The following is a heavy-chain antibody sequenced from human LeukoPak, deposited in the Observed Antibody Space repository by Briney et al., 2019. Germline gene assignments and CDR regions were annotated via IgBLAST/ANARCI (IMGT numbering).Heavy chain of an antibody. CDR1: GSTFSDYA. D-gene: IGHD6-19*01. Sequence: PGGSLRLSCVGSGSTFSDYAMNWVRQTPGKGLEWISSLGARGDIYYADSVQGRFTISGDNPNNAAHLQMNSLRPEDTAIYYCTKRGPGPVAGSYDFWGQGTLVTVSS. CDR2: LGARGDI. V-gene: IGHV3-23*01. CDR3: TKRGPGPVAGSYDF. J-gene: IGHJ4*02.